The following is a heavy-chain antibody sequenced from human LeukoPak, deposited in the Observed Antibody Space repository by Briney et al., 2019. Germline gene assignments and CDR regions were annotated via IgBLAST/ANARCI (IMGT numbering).Heavy chain of an antibody. CDR3: ARLFNWIFDY. Sequence: SETLSLTCTVSGGSISSSSYYWGWIRQPPGKGLEWIGSIYYSGSTYYNPSLKSRVTISVDTSKNQFSLKLSSVTAADTAVYYCARLFNWIFDYWGQGTLVTVSS. J-gene: IGHJ4*02. D-gene: IGHD1-20*01. CDR1: GGSISSSSYY. CDR2: IYYSGST. V-gene: IGHV4-39*01.